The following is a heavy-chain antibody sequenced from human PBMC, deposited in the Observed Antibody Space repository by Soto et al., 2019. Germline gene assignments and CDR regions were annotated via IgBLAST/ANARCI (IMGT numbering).Heavy chain of an antibody. CDR2: IYDGGSK. Sequence: GGSLRLSCASSGLIVSNTYMTWVRQAPGKGLEWAAIIYDGGSKYYADAVKGRFTISRDNSKNTLYLQMNSLRAEDTAVYYCARDRNYYDSSGYYYAGNWFDPWGQGTLVTVSS. J-gene: IGHJ5*02. CDR3: ARDRNYYDSSGYYYAGNWFDP. D-gene: IGHD3-22*01. CDR1: GLIVSNTY. V-gene: IGHV3-53*05.